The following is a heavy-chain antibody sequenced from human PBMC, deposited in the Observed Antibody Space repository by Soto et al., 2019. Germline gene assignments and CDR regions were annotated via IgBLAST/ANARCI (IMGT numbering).Heavy chain of an antibody. V-gene: IGHV4-34*01. CDR1: GGSFSGYY. CDR2: INHSGST. Sequence: SETLSLTCAVYGGSFSGYYWSWIRQPPGKGLEWIGEINHSGSTNYNPSLKSRVTISVDTSKNQFSLKLSSVTAADTAVYYCARAGDYCSGGSCYGAFDIWGQGTMVTVSS. CDR3: ARAGDYCSGGSCYGAFDI. J-gene: IGHJ3*02. D-gene: IGHD2-15*01.